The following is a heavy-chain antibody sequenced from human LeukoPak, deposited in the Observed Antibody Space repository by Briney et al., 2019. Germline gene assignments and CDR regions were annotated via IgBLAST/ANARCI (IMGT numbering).Heavy chain of an antibody. CDR2: IYTSGST. CDR3: ARHRVAVAPPDP. J-gene: IGHJ5*02. D-gene: IGHD6-19*01. CDR1: GGSISSDNYY. V-gene: IGHV4-61*02. Sequence: SETLSLTCAVSGGSISSDNYYWSWIRQPAGKGLEWIGRIYTSGSTNYNPSLKSRVTMSVDTSKDQFSLKLSSVTAADTAVYYCARHRVAVAPPDPWGQGTLVTVSS.